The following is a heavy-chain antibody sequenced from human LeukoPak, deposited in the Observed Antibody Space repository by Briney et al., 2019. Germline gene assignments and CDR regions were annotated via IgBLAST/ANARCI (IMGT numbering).Heavy chain of an antibody. CDR2: ISYDGSNK. Sequence: PGGSLRLSCAASGFTFSSYAMHWVRQAPGKGLEWVAVISYDGSNKYYADSVKGRFTISRDNSKNTLYLQMNSLRAEDTAVYYCAKALNLYDFWSGPLDYWGQGTLVTVSS. CDR3: AKALNLYDFWSGPLDY. D-gene: IGHD3-3*01. V-gene: IGHV3-30-3*01. J-gene: IGHJ4*02. CDR1: GFTFSSYA.